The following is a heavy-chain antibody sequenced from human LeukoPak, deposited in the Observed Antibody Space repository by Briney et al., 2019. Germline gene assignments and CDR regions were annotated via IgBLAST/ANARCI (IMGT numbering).Heavy chain of an antibody. V-gene: IGHV3-23*01. CDR3: AKASVGSDDFWSGYAAEYFQH. Sequence: GGSLRLSCAASGFTFSSYAVSWVRQAPGKGLEWVSAISSSGGSTYYADSVKGRFTISRDNSKNTLYLQMNSLRAEDTAVYYCAKASVGSDDFWSGYAAEYFQHWGQGTLVTVSS. CDR1: GFTFSSYA. D-gene: IGHD3-3*01. J-gene: IGHJ1*01. CDR2: ISSSGGST.